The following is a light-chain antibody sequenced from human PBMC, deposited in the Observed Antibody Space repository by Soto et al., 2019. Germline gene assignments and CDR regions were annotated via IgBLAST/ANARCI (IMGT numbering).Light chain of an antibody. J-gene: IGKJ1*01. V-gene: IGKV3-15*01. CDR2: GAS. CDR3: QQYFGWPPMT. Sequence: DIVLTQSPVTLSLSPGERATLSCWASETVATNLAWYQQKPGQAPRLLISGASTRAAGISDRFRGSGSGTEFTLTISSLRSEDSAIYYCQQYFGWPPMTFGQGTKVDI. CDR1: ETVATN.